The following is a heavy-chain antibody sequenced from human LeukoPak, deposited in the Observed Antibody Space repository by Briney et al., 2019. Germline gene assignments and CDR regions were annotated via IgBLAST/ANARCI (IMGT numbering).Heavy chain of an antibody. CDR3: ARDLVVPAAISYYYYGMDV. J-gene: IGHJ6*02. CDR1: GGSISSYY. D-gene: IGHD2-2*01. CDR2: IYTSGST. V-gene: IGHV4-4*07. Sequence: SETLSLTCTVSGGSISSYYWSWIRQPAGKGLEWIGRIYTSGSTNYNPSLKSRATMSVDTSKNQFSLKLSSVTAADTAVYYCARDLVVPAAISYYYYGMDVWGQGTTVTVSS.